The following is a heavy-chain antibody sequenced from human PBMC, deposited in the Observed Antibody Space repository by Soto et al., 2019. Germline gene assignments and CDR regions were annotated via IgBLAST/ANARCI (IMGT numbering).Heavy chain of an antibody. V-gene: IGHV3-23*01. CDR3: AKRGVDFWSGYHNDY. Sequence: GGSLRLSCAASGFTFSSYAMSWVRQAPGKGLEWVSAISGSGGSTYYADSVKGRFTISRDNSKNTLYLQMNSLRAEDTAVYYCAKRGVDFWSGYHNDYWGQGTLVTVSS. CDR2: ISGSGGST. D-gene: IGHD3-3*01. CDR1: GFTFSSYA. J-gene: IGHJ4*02.